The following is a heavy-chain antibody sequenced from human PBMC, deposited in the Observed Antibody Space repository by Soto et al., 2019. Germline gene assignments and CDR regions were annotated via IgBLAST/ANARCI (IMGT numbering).Heavy chain of an antibody. V-gene: IGHV3-30-3*01. Sequence: QVQLVESGGGVVQPGRSLRLSCAASGFTFSSYAMHWVRQAPGKGLEWVAVISYDGSNKYYADSVKGRFTISRDNSKNTLYLQMNSLRAEDMAVYYCARDRYCSSTSCYYDAFDIWGQGTMVTVSS. J-gene: IGHJ3*02. CDR1: GFTFSSYA. D-gene: IGHD2-2*01. CDR2: ISYDGSNK. CDR3: ARDRYCSSTSCYYDAFDI.